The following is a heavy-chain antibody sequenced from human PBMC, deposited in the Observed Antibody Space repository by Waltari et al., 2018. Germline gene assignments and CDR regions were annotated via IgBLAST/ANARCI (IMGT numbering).Heavy chain of an antibody. D-gene: IGHD5-18*01. CDR3: ARDRAYSQGVGWFDP. CDR2: IYYSGST. CDR1: GGPISSFY. V-gene: IGHV4-59*01. Sequence: QVQLQESGPGLVKPSETLSLTCTVPGGPISSFYWSWIRQPPGKGLAWIGFIYYSGSTNYNPSFRSRVTVSVDMSKIQFSLKLNSVTAADTAVYYCARDRAYSQGVGWFDPWGQGTLVTVSS. J-gene: IGHJ5*02.